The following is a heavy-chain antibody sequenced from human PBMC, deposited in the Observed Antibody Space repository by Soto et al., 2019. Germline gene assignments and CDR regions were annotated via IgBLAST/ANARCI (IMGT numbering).Heavy chain of an antibody. CDR2: IYYSGST. CDR3: ARVGGVAARTFSY. J-gene: IGHJ4*02. CDR1: GGSLSSDY. Sequence: SETLSLTCTVSGGSLSSDYWSWVRQPPGKGLEWIGYIYYSGSTNYNPSLESRVTIALDPSKNKFSLKLRSLTTADTAVYFCARVGGVAARTFSYWGQGXLVTVSS. V-gene: IGHV4-59*01. D-gene: IGHD6-6*01.